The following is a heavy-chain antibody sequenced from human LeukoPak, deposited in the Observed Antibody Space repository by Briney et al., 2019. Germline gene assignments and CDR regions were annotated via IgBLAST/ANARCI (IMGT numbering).Heavy chain of an antibody. V-gene: IGHV4-34*01. D-gene: IGHD5-18*01. CDR2: INHSGST. Sequence: SETLSLTCAVYGGSFSGYYWSWIRQPPGKGREWIGEINHSGSTNYNPSLKSRVTISVDTSKNQFSLKLSPVTAADTAVYYCARGVKGDSYGYFDYWGQGTLVTVSS. J-gene: IGHJ4*02. CDR3: ARGVKGDSYGYFDY. CDR1: GGSFSGYY.